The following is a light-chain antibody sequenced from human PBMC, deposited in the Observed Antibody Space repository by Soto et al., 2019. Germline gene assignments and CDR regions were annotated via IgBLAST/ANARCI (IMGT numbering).Light chain of an antibody. CDR3: LQDYNYPPT. J-gene: IGKJ5*01. CDR1: QTNSSW. CDR2: KAS. V-gene: IGKV1-5*03. Sequence: DIQMTQSPSTLSGSVGDRVTIPCRASQTNSSWLAWYQQKPGKAPKLLIYKASTLKSGVPSRFSGSGSGTDFTLTISSLQPEDFATYYCLQDYNYPPTFGQGTRLEIK.